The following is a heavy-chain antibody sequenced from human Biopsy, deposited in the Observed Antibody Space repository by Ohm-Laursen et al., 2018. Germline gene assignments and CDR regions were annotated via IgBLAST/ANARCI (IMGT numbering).Heavy chain of an antibody. V-gene: IGHV4-59*12. Sequence: GTLSLTCTVSDVSISTYYWSWIRQSPGRGLEWIAHIYYNGDTDYNPSLKSRVTISLDVSKNQFSLKLSSVTAADTAVYYCARDRFDLLTPNWFDPWGQGTLVTVSS. D-gene: IGHD3-9*01. CDR1: DVSISTYY. CDR2: IYYNGDT. J-gene: IGHJ5*02. CDR3: ARDRFDLLTPNWFDP.